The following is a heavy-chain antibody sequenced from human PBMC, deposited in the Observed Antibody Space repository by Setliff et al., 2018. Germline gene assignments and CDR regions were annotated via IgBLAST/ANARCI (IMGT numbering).Heavy chain of an antibody. V-gene: IGHV1-46*01. CDR2: INPSSGRT. CDR3: ARDVFPYHYEGAFDI. Sequence: ASVKVSCKAPGYTFTGYYMHWVRQAPGQGLEWMGTINPSSGRTSYAQKFQGRVTMTRDTSTSTVYMDMSSLRSEDTAVYYCARDVFPYHYEGAFDIWGQGTMVTVSS. J-gene: IGHJ3*02. D-gene: IGHD3-22*01. CDR1: GYTFTGYY.